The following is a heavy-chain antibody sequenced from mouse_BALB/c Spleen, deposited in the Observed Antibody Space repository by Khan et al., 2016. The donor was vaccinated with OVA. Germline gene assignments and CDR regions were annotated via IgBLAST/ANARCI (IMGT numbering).Heavy chain of an antibody. D-gene: IGHD1-1*01. CDR1: GFTFSSFG. J-gene: IGHJ2*01. CDR3: TRSVYYGYYVDY. V-gene: IGHV5-17*02. CDR2: ISSDSSTI. Sequence: EVELVESGGGLVQPGGSRKLSCAASGFTFSSFGMHWVRQAPEKGLEWVAYISSDSSTIYYADTVKGRFTISRDNPKNTLFLQLTSLRSDDTAMYYCTRSVYYGYYVDYWGQGTTLTVSS.